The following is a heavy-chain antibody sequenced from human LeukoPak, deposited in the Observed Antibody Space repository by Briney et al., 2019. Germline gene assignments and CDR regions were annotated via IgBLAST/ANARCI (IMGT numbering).Heavy chain of an antibody. V-gene: IGHV3-74*01. CDR2: INSDGSST. CDR1: GFTFSSYW. J-gene: IGHJ3*02. Sequence: PGGSLRLSCAASGFTFSSYWMHWVRQAPGKGRVWVSRINSDGSSTSYADSVKGRFTISRDNAKNTLYLQMNSLRAEDTAVYYCARPKSIAARGDAFDIWGQGTMVTVSS. CDR3: ARPKSIAARGDAFDI. D-gene: IGHD6-6*01.